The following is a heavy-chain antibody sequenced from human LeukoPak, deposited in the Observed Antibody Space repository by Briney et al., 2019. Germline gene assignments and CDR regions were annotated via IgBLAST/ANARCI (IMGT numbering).Heavy chain of an antibody. V-gene: IGHV3-23*01. CDR2: ITTSGGSA. CDR3: ARGLRRSIAARPGRGYNWFDP. Sequence: GGSLRLSCAASGFTFSSYAMSWVRRAPGKGLEWVSGITTSGGSASYADSVKGRFTISRDNPGNTLFMEMHSLRAEDTAVYYCARGLRRSIAARPGRGYNWFDPWSQGTLVTVSS. J-gene: IGHJ5*02. CDR1: GFTFSSYA. D-gene: IGHD6-6*01.